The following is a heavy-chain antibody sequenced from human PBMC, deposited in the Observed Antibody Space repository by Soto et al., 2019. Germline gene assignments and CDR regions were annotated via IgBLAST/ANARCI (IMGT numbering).Heavy chain of an antibody. J-gene: IGHJ4*02. CDR1: GFTFSSYA. CDR2: ISSNGGST. D-gene: IGHD3-22*01. CDR3: ARIASSGYSFDY. Sequence: EVQLVESGGGLVQPGGSLRLSCAASGFTFSSYAMHWVRQAPGKGLEYVSAISSNGGSTYYANSVKGRFTISRDNSKNTLYLQMGSLGAEAMAVYYCARIASSGYSFDYWGQGTLVTVSS. V-gene: IGHV3-64*01.